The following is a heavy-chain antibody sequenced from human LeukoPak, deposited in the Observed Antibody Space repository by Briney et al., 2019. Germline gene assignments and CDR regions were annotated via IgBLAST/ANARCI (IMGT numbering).Heavy chain of an antibody. Sequence: SETLSLTCTVSGGSLRGTSYYLGWVRQTPGEGREWLGCMYYSGTNYYNPSLESRVTISLDPSKNQFSLKLTSVTAADTAIYYCAFCNTYYSASGEYNWGQGTTVTVSS. CDR3: AFCNTYYSASGEYN. CDR2: MYYSGTN. V-gene: IGHV4-39*07. CDR1: GGSLRGTSYY. D-gene: IGHD2/OR15-2a*01. J-gene: IGHJ4*02.